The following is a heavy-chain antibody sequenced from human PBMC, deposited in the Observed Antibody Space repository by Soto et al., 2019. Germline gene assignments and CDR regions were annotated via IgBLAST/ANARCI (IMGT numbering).Heavy chain of an antibody. D-gene: IGHD3-22*01. CDR1: AGTFSSYA. J-gene: IGHJ3*02. CDR2: IIPIFGTA. Sequence: SVKVSCKASAGTFSSYAISWVRQAPGQGLEWMGGIIPIFGTANYAQKFQGRVTITADKSTSTAHMELSSLRSEDTAVYYCASPGHYYDSSGYYYGRYAFDIWGQGTMVTVSS. CDR3: ASPGHYYDSSGYYYGRYAFDI. V-gene: IGHV1-69*06.